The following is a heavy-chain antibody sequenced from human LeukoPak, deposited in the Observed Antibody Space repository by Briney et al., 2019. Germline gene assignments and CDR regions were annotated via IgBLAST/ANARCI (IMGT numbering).Heavy chain of an antibody. V-gene: IGHV4-59*01. Sequence: SETLSLTCAVSGGSISSYYWSWIRQPPGKGLELIAYIYYSGSTHHNPSLKSRVTISVDTSKNQFSLKLSSVTAADTAVYYCARYVWGSYPTFEDYWGQGTLVTVSS. CDR1: GGSISSYY. J-gene: IGHJ4*02. D-gene: IGHD3-16*02. CDR2: IYYSGST. CDR3: ARYVWGSYPTFEDY.